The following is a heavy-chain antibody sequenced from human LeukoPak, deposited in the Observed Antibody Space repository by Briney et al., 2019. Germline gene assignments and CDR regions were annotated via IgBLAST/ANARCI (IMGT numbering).Heavy chain of an antibody. J-gene: IGHJ4*02. CDR1: GVSISSSSYY. D-gene: IGHD3-10*01. Sequence: PSETLSLTCTVSGVSISSSSYYWGWIRQPPGKGLEWIGSIYYSGSTYYNPSLKSRVTISVDTSKNQLSLKLSSVTAADTAVYYCAKDRQNYYGSAYYFDYWGQGTLVIVSS. V-gene: IGHV4-39*02. CDR2: IYYSGST. CDR3: AKDRQNYYGSAYYFDY.